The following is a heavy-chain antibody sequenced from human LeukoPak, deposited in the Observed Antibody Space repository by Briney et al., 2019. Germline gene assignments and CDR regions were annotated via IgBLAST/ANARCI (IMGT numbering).Heavy chain of an antibody. CDR2: IYYSGST. V-gene: IGHV4-59*01. CDR3: ARAPYDILIRLGAFDI. D-gene: IGHD3-9*01. J-gene: IGHJ3*02. Sequence: SETLSLNCTVSGGSISSYYWSWIRQPPGKGLEWIGYIYYSGSTNYNPSLKSRVTISVDTSKNQFSLKLSSVTAADTAVYYCARAPYDILIRLGAFDIWGQGTMVTVSS. CDR1: GGSISSYY.